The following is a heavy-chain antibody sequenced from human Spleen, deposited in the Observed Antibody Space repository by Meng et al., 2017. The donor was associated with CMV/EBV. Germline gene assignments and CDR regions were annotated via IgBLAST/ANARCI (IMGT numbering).Heavy chain of an antibody. Sequence: SETLSLTCTVSGGSISGYSWSWIRQPPGKGLEWIGYISYTGSTNYNPSLKSRVTISVDTSKNQFSLKLSSVTAADTAVYYCARDRSSPYYYYGLDVWGQGTTVTVSS. CDR1: GGSISGYS. J-gene: IGHJ6*02. CDR2: ISYTGST. CDR3: ARDRSSPYYYYGLDV. V-gene: IGHV4-59*01. D-gene: IGHD3-10*01.